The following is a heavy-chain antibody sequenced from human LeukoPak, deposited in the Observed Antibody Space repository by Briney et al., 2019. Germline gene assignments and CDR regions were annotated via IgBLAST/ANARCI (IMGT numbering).Heavy chain of an antibody. Sequence: PGRSLRLSCAASGFTFSSYGMHWVRQAPGKGLEWVAVISYDGSNKYYADSVKGRFTISRDNSKNTLYLQMNSLRAEDTAVYYCAKGGKRDYSDYWGQGTLVTVSS. CDR2: ISYDGSNK. CDR3: AKGGKRDYSDY. V-gene: IGHV3-30*18. J-gene: IGHJ4*02. CDR1: GFTFSSYG.